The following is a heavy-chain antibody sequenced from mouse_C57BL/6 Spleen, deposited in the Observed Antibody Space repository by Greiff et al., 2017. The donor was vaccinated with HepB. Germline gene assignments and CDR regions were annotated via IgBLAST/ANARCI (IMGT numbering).Heavy chain of an antibody. Sequence: QVQLQQSGAELVKPGASVKISCKASGYAFSSYWMNWVKQRPGKGLEWIGQIYPGDGDTNYNGKFKGKATLTADKSSSTADMQLSSLTSEDSAVYFCARRDDSGGFAYWGQGTLVTVSA. J-gene: IGHJ3*01. V-gene: IGHV1-80*01. CDR1: GYAFSSYW. CDR2: IYPGDGDT. CDR3: ARRDDSGGFAY. D-gene: IGHD2-4*01.